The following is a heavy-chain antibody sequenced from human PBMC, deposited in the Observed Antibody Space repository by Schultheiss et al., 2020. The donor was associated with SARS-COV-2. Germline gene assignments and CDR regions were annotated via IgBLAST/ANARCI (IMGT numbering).Heavy chain of an antibody. D-gene: IGHD3-22*01. V-gene: IGHV3-13*01. CDR1: GFTFSSYD. Sequence: GGSLRLSCAASGFTFSSYDMHWVRQATGKGLEWVSAIGTAGDTYYPGSVKGRFTISRENAKNSLYLQMNSLRAGDTAVYYCARGGYYDSSGYYTENAFDIWGQGTMVTVSS. CDR3: ARGGYYDSSGYYTENAFDI. J-gene: IGHJ3*02. CDR2: IGTAGDT.